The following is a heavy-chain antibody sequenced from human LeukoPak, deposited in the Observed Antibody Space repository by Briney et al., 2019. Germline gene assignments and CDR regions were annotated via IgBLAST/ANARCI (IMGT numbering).Heavy chain of an antibody. V-gene: IGHV3-23*01. Sequence: GGTLRLSCAASGFTFSSYGMSWVRQAPGKGLEWVSDMSGSDTSTYYADSVKGRFTISRDNSKNTLYLQMNSLRAEDTAVYYCAKDRANYGSFDYWGQGTLVTVSS. D-gene: IGHD5-24*01. CDR2: MSGSDTST. CDR1: GFTFSSYG. CDR3: AKDRANYGSFDY. J-gene: IGHJ4*02.